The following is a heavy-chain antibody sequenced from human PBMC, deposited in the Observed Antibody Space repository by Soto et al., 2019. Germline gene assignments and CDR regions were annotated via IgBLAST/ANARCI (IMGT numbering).Heavy chain of an antibody. J-gene: IGHJ6*02. V-gene: IGHV4-61*03. CDR1: GDSVTSGSYY. CDR3: AREWGLLPYYVMNV. Sequence: SETLSLTCIVSGDSVTSGSYYSTWLRQPPGKGLEWIGYISYTGRTKYNPSLQSRVTISVDTSKNDFSLYLSSVTAADTAVYFCAREWGLLPYYVMNVWGQGTAVTVSS. CDR2: ISYTGRT. D-gene: IGHD7-27*01.